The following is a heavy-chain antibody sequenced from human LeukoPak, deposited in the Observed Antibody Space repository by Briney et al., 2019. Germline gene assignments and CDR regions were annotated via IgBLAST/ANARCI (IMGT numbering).Heavy chain of an antibody. D-gene: IGHD3-22*01. Sequence: PGGSLRLSCAASGFTFSNFGMHWVRQAPGKGLDWVAIVWYDGNNKYYADSVKGRFTISRDNSKNTLYLQMNSLRDEDTAVYYCARDHYDSSEFDYWGQGTLVTVSS. CDR1: GFTFSNFG. CDR3: ARDHYDSSEFDY. CDR2: VWYDGNNK. J-gene: IGHJ4*02. V-gene: IGHV3-33*01.